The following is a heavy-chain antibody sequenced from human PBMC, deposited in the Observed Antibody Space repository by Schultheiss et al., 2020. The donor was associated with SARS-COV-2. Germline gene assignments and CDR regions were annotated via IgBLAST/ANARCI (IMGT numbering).Heavy chain of an antibody. Sequence: GGSLRLSCAASGFTFSSYAMSWVRQAPGKGLEWVSSISSSSSYIYYADSVKGRFTISRDNAKNSLYLQMNSLRAEDTAVYYCARAPAGFRGMDVWGQGTTVTVSS. V-gene: IGHV3-21*01. CDR1: GFTFSSYA. D-gene: IGHD3-10*01. J-gene: IGHJ6*02. CDR2: ISSSSSYI. CDR3: ARAPAGFRGMDV.